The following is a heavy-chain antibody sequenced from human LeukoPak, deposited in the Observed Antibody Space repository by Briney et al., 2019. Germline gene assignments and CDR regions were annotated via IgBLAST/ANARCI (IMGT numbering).Heavy chain of an antibody. CDR1: GASISSGSYY. J-gene: IGHJ6*03. CDR2: IYTGGST. D-gene: IGHD3-9*01. CDR3: ARARRYYDVLTGYNSDYYMDV. V-gene: IGHV4-61*02. Sequence: PSQTLSLTCTVSGASISSGSYYWSWIRQPAGKGLEWIGRIYTGGSTNYKPSLKSRVTISVDTSKNQFSLKLSSVTAAGTAVYYCARARRYYDVLTGYNSDYYMDVWGKGTTVTISS.